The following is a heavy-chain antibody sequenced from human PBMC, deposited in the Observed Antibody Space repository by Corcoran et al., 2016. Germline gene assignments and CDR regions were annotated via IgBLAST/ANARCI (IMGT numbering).Heavy chain of an antibody. D-gene: IGHD6-6*01. CDR1: GYTFTSYY. J-gene: IGHJ5*02. V-gene: IGHV1-46*01. Sequence: QVQLVQSGAEVKKPGASVKVSCKASGYTFTSYYMPWVRQAPGQGLEWMGIINPSGGSTSYAQKVQGRVTMTRDTSTSTVYMEVRSLRSGDTAVYYCARGPRVRSARGAANWVDHGGQGTLVTVSA. CDR2: INPSGGST. CDR3: ARGPRVRSARGAANWVDH.